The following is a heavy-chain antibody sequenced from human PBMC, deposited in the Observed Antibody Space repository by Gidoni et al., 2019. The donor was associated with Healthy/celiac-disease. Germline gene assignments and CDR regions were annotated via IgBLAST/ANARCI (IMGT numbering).Heavy chain of an antibody. CDR3: AHRRRYSSKTEY. J-gene: IGHJ4*02. CDR1: VFSLSTSGVG. D-gene: IGHD6-13*01. V-gene: IGHV2-5*01. Sequence: QITLKESGPMLVKPTQTLTLTCTFSVFSLSTSGVGVGWIRQPPGKALEWLALIYWNDDKRYSPSLKSRLTITKDTSKNQVVLTMTNMDPVDTATYYCAHRRRYSSKTEYWGQGTLVTVSS. CDR2: IYWNDDK.